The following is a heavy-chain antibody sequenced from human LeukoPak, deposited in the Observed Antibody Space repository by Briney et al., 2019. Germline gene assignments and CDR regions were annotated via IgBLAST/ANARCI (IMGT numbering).Heavy chain of an antibody. Sequence: PGGSLRLFCNGSGYSFNSYCIGWVRQMPGKGLEWMGIIYPGDSDTRYSPSFQGQVTISADKSISTAYLQWSSLKASDTAMYYCARLRWEVPNYYYYYGMEVWGQGNTVTVSS. CDR2: IYPGDSDT. CDR3: ARLRWEVPNYYYYYGMEV. V-gene: IGHV5-51*01. J-gene: IGHJ6*02. CDR1: GYSFNSYC. D-gene: IGHD1-26*01.